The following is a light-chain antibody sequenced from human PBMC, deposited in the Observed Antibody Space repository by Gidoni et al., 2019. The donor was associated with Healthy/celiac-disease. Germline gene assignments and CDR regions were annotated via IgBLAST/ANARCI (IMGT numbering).Light chain of an antibody. CDR2: DAS. CDR3: QQYDNLLPLT. V-gene: IGKV1-33*01. J-gene: IGKJ4*01. Sequence: SASVGDRVTITCQASQDISNYLNWYQQKPRKAPKLLIYDASNLETGVPSRISGSGSGTDFTFTISSLQPDDIATYYCQQYDNLLPLTFGGGTKVEIK. CDR1: QDISNY.